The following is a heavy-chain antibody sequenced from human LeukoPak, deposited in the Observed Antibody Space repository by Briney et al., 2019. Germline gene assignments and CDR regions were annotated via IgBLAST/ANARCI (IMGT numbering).Heavy chain of an antibody. Sequence: QTGGSLRLSCAASGFPFTIYAMSWVRQAPGKGLEWVSSIGGSSTYYADFVKGRFTISRDTSKNTMFLQMNSLRAEDTAIYYCAKYRGFGDSYDSWGQETLVTVSS. CDR3: AKYRGFGDSYDS. CDR2: IGGSST. J-gene: IGHJ4*02. V-gene: IGHV3-23*01. D-gene: IGHD3-10*01. CDR1: GFPFTIYA.